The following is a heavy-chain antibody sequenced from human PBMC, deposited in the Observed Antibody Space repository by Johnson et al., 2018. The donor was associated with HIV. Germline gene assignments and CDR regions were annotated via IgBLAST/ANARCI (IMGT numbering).Heavy chain of an antibody. J-gene: IGHJ3*02. CDR3: AKDKQGTISDAFDI. Sequence: VQLVESGGGLVQPGGSLRLSCAASGFTVSSNNMSWVRQAPGKGLEWVSVINSGGSTYYADSVKGRFTFSRDNSKNTLYLQMNSLRAEDTAIYYCAKDKQGTISDAFDIWGQGTMVTVSS. CDR2: INSGGST. V-gene: IGHV3-66*01. D-gene: IGHD3-3*01. CDR1: GFTVSSNN.